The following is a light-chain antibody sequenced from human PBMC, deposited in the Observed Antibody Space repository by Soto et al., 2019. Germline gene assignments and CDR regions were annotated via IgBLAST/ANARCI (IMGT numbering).Light chain of an antibody. CDR2: VAS. V-gene: IGKV1-39*01. CDR1: QSISNS. Sequence: DLQMTQSLSSLSASVGDTVTITCRASQSISNSLSWYQQKPWKAPKFLIYVASTLQRGVPSRFSGSGSGTDSTLTISSLQTDDVATYYCQHTFSPPYNFGQGTKLE. CDR3: QHTFSPPYN. J-gene: IGKJ2*01.